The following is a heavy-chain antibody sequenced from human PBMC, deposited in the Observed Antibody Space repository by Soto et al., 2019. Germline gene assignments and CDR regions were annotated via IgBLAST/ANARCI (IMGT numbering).Heavy chain of an antibody. D-gene: IGHD3-16*01. Sequence: PGPSVKVSCKVSGYTFTSYGITWVRQAPGQGLEWLGWISAYNGNTNYAQKLQGRVTMTTDTSTSTAYMELRSLRSDDTAVYYCARKGLGGSDYYYGMDVWGQGTTVTVSS. J-gene: IGHJ6*02. CDR2: ISAYNGNT. V-gene: IGHV1-18*04. CDR3: ARKGLGGSDYYYGMDV. CDR1: GYTFTSYG.